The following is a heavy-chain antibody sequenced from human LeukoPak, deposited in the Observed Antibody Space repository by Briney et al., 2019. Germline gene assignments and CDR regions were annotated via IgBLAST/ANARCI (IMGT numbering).Heavy chain of an antibody. CDR3: ARVSGYDWESFYDS. D-gene: IGHD5-12*01. V-gene: IGHV4-59*01. CDR2: IYYSGST. CDR1: GGSISNKY. J-gene: IGHJ4*02. Sequence: SETLSLTCTVSGGSISNKYWSWIRQPPGKGLEWIGYIYYSGSTNYNPSLKSRVAISVDTSKNQFSLKLSSVTAADTAVYYCARVSGYDWESFYDSWGQGTLVTVSS.